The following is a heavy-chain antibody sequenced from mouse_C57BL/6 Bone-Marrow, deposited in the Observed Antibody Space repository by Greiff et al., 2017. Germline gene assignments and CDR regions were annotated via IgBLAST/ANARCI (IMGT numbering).Heavy chain of an antibody. Sequence: EVQGVESGGGLVQPGGSLSLSCAASGFTFTDYYMSWVRQPPGKALEWLGFIRNKANGYTTEYSASVKGRFTISRDNSQSILYLQMNALRAEDSATYYCARYMGGSSYGGWFAYWGQGTLVTVSA. CDR1: GFTFTDYY. D-gene: IGHD1-1*01. V-gene: IGHV7-3*01. CDR2: IRNKANGYTT. J-gene: IGHJ3*01. CDR3: ARYMGGSSYGGWFAY.